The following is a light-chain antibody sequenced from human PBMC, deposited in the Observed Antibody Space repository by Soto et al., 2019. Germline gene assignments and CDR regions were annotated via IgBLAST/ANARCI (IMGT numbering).Light chain of an antibody. CDR2: GAS. Sequence: EIVMTQSPATLSVSPGDRATLSCRAGESVRSNLAWYQQKPGQAPRLLIYGASTRATGIPARFSGSGSGTDFTLTISSLQTEDLAVYYCQQYNKWITFGQGTRLEIK. CDR1: ESVRSN. V-gene: IGKV3D-15*01. J-gene: IGKJ5*01. CDR3: QQYNKWIT.